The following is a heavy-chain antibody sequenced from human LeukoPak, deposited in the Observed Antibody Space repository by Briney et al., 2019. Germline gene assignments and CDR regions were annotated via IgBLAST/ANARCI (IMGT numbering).Heavy chain of an antibody. J-gene: IGHJ4*02. V-gene: IGHV1-46*01. CDR2: INPSGGST. Sequence: ASVKLSCTASGYTFTNYYMHWVRQAPGQGLEWMGIINPSGGSTSYAHKFHGRVTMTRDTSTSTNYLELRRLSSEATAVSYCAREIGPRQLDLWASVFDYWGQGTLVTVSS. CDR1: GYTFTNYY. CDR3: AREIGPRQLDLWASVFDY. D-gene: IGHD5-18*01.